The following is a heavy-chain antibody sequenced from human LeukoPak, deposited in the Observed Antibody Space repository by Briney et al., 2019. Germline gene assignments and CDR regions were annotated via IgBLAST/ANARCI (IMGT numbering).Heavy chain of an antibody. D-gene: IGHD3-3*01. CDR1: GGSISSYY. CDR2: IYTSGST. Sequence: SETLSLTCTVSGGSISSYYWSWIRQPAGKGLEWIVRIYTSGSTNYNPSLKSRVTMSVDTSKNQFSLKLSSVTAADTAVYYCARTDVRITIFGVVNLFDPWGQGTLVTVSS. CDR3: ARTDVRITIFGVVNLFDP. V-gene: IGHV4-4*07. J-gene: IGHJ5*02.